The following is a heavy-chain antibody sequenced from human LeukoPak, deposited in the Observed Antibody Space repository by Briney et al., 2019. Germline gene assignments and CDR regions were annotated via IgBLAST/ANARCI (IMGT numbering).Heavy chain of an antibody. D-gene: IGHD4-17*01. CDR2: INPSGGST. V-gene: IGHV1-46*01. CDR1: GYTFTSYY. J-gene: IGHJ4*02. Sequence: ASVKVSCKAAGYTFTSYYMQWVRQAPGQGGGGRGVINPSGGSTSYAQKFHGSLTMTKDTSTSTVYMELSSLRSEDTAVYSCARAETTVGYWGQGTLVTVSS. CDR3: ARAETTVGY.